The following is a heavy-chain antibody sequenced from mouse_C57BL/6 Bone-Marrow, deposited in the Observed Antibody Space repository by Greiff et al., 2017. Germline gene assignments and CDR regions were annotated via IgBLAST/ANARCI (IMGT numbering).Heavy chain of an antibody. Sequence: VQLQQSGAELVRPGASVKLSCKASGYTFTDYYINWVKQRPGQGLEWIARIYPGSGNTYYNEKFKGKATLTAEKSSSTAYMQLSSLTSEYSAVYFCARSSTGTLLFDYWGQGTTLTVSS. J-gene: IGHJ2*01. CDR1: GYTFTDYY. V-gene: IGHV1-76*01. CDR2: IYPGSGNT. D-gene: IGHD4-1*02. CDR3: ARSSTGTLLFDY.